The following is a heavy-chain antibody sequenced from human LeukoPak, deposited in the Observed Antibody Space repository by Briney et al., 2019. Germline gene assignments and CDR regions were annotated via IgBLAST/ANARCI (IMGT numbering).Heavy chain of an antibody. CDR2: ISYDGSNK. CDR3: AKVSYHYYGSGSYVLDY. CDR1: GFTFSSYG. D-gene: IGHD3-10*01. Sequence: GGSLRLSCAASGFTFSSYGMHWVRQAPGKGLEWVAVISYDGSNKYYADSVKGRFTISRDNSKNTLYLQMNSLRADDTAVYYCAKVSYHYYGSGSYVLDYWGQGTLVTVSS. V-gene: IGHV3-30*18. J-gene: IGHJ4*02.